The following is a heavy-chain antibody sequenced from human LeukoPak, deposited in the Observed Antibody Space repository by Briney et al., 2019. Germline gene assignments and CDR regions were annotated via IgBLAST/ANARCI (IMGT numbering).Heavy chain of an antibody. J-gene: IGHJ3*02. D-gene: IGHD1-26*01. CDR2: INQDGSEK. CDR3: AREGATDAFDI. Sequence: PGGSLRLSCAASGFTFSSYWMSWVRQAPGKGLEWVANINQDGSEKYYVDSVKGRFSISRDNAKNSLYLQMNSLRAEDTAVYYCAREGATDAFDIWGQGTMVTVSS. CDR1: GFTFSSYW. V-gene: IGHV3-7*01.